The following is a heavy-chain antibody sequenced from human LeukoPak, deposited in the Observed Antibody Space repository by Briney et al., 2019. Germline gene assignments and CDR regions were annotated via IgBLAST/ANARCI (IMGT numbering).Heavy chain of an antibody. CDR1: GGSISSSSYY. J-gene: IGHJ6*03. CDR3: ARVGSYGDHIYYLGYYYYYYYYMDV. V-gene: IGHV4-39*07. Sequence: PSETLSLTCTVSGGSISSSSYYWGWIRRPPGKGLEWIGSIYYSGSTYYNPSLKSRVTISVDTSKNQFSLKLSSVTAADTAVYYCARVGSYGDHIYYLGYYYYYYYYMDVWGKGTTVTVSS. D-gene: IGHD4-17*01. CDR2: IYYSGST.